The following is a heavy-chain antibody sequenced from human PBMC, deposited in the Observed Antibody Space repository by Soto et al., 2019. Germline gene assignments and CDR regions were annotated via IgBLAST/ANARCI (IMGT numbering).Heavy chain of an antibody. D-gene: IGHD3-10*01. CDR2: ISAYNGNT. CDR3: ARDRMVRGYRPYSWFDP. CDR1: GYTFTSYG. V-gene: IGHV1-18*01. Sequence: ASVKVSCKASGYTFTSYGISWVRQAPGQGLEWMGWISAYNGNTNYAQKLQGRVTMTTDTSTSTAYMELRSLISDDTAVYYCARDRMVRGYRPYSWFDPWGQGTLVTVSS. J-gene: IGHJ5*02.